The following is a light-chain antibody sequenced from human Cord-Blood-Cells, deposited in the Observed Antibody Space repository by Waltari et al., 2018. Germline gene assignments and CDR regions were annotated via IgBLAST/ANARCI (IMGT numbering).Light chain of an antibody. CDR3: SSYTSSSTLYV. J-gene: IGLJ1*01. V-gene: IGLV2-14*01. CDR2: EVS. CDR1: SSDVGASNY. Sequence: QSALTQPASVSGSPGQSITIPCTGTSSDVGASNYVSGYQQHPGTAPKLMIYEVSNRPSGVSNRFSGSKSGNTASLTISGLQAEDEADYYCSSYTSSSTLYVFGTGTKVTVL.